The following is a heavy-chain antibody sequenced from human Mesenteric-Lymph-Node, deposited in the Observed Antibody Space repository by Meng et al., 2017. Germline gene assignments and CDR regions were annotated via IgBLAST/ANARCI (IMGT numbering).Heavy chain of an antibody. V-gene: IGHV4-59*01. Sequence: GSLRLSCAATGFTFSSYAMSWIRQPPGKGLEWIGYINYSGNINYNPSLKSRITISVDTSQNQFSLKMSSVTAADTAVYYCASQTNTGHWGQGALVTVSS. CDR1: GFTFSSYA. J-gene: IGHJ4*02. CDR2: INYSGNI. CDR3: ASQTNTGH. D-gene: IGHD4-17*01.